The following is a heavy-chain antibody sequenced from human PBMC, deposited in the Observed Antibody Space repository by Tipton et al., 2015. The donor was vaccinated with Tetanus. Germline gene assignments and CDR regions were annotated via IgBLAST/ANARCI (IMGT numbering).Heavy chain of an antibody. CDR2: TYYRSQWYN. Sequence: PSRGLEWLGRTYYRSQWYNDYAVSVKSRITINPDTSKNQFSLQLNSVTPEDTAVYYCTRAYYNYMDVWGKGTTVTVSS. CDR3: TRAYYNYMDV. V-gene: IGHV6-1*01. J-gene: IGHJ6*03.